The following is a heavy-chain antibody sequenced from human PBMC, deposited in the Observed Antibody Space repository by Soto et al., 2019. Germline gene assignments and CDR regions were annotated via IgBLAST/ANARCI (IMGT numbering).Heavy chain of an antibody. V-gene: IGHV4-38-2*01. Sequence: PSETLSLTCAVSGYSISSGYYWGWIRQPPGKGLEWIGSIYHSGSTYYNPSLKRRVTISVDTSKNQFSLKLSSVTAADTAVYYCARVGWEYYYYGMDVWGQGPTVTVSS. J-gene: IGHJ6*02. CDR2: IYHSGST. D-gene: IGHD1-26*01. CDR1: GYSISSGYY. CDR3: ARVGWEYYYYGMDV.